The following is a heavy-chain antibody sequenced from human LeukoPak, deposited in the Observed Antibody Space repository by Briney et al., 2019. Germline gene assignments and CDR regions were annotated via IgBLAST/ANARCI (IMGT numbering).Heavy chain of an antibody. V-gene: IGHV4-39*07. Sequence: SETLSLTCTVSGGSISSSSYYWGWIRQPPGKGLEWIGSIYHSGSTYYNPSLKSRVTISVDTSKNQFSLKLSSVTAADTAVYYCARGLTMVRGDAFDIWGQGTMVTVSS. CDR2: IYHSGST. CDR1: GGSISSSSYY. CDR3: ARGLTMVRGDAFDI. J-gene: IGHJ3*02. D-gene: IGHD3-10*01.